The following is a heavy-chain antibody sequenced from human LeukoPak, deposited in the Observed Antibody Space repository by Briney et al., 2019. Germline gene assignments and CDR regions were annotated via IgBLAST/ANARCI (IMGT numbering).Heavy chain of an antibody. CDR3: ARSASSRWYTVWDY. D-gene: IGHD6-19*01. CDR2: INPNSGGT. J-gene: IGHJ4*02. V-gene: IGHV1-2*02. CDR1: GYTFTGYY. Sequence: ASVKVSCKASGYTFTGYYMHWVRQAPGQGLEWMGWINPNSGGTNYAQKFQGRVTMTRDTSISTAYMELSRLRSDDTAVYYCARSASSRWYTVWDYWGQGTLVTVSS.